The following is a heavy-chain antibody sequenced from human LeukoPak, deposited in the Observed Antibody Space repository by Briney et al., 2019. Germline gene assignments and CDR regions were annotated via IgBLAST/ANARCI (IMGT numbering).Heavy chain of an antibody. J-gene: IGHJ5*02. CDR2: INAGNGNT. Sequence: EASVKVSCKASGYTFTSYAMHWGRQAPGERLEGMGWINAGNGNTKYSQKFQGRVTITRDTSASTAYMELSSLRSEDTAVYYCARESSGWYWRFDPWGQGTLVTVSS. CDR1: GYTFTSYA. CDR3: ARESSGWYWRFDP. D-gene: IGHD6-19*01. V-gene: IGHV1-3*01.